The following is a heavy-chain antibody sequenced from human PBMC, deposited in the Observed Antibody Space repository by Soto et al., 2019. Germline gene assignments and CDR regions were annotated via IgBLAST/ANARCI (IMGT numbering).Heavy chain of an antibody. D-gene: IGHD1-20*01. V-gene: IGHV4-4*02. Sequence: SETLSLTCAVSGGSISSSNWWSWVRQPPGKGLEWIGEIYHSGSTNYNPSLKSRVTISVDKSKNQFSLKLSSVTAADTAVYYCARSRYGYYYYYGMDVWGQGTTVTVSS. CDR3: ARSRYGYYYYYGMDV. CDR2: IYHSGST. J-gene: IGHJ6*02. CDR1: GGSISSSNW.